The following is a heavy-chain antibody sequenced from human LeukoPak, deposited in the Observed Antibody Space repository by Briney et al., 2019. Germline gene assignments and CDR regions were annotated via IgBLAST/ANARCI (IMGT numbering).Heavy chain of an antibody. J-gene: IGHJ4*02. D-gene: IGHD1-7*01. V-gene: IGHV3-30*04. CDR1: GFTFSSYA. CDR2: ISYDGGNK. Sequence: GGSLRLSCAASGFTFSSYAMHWVRQAPGKGLEWVAVISYDGGNKYYADSVKGRFTISRDNSKNTLYLQMNSLRADDTAVYYCARGWNSDYFDYWGQGTLVTVSS. CDR3: ARGWNSDYFDY.